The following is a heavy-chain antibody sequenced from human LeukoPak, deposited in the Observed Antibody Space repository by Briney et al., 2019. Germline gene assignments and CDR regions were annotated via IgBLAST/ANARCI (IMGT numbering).Heavy chain of an antibody. CDR1: GFTVSSNY. CDR2: IYSGGST. D-gene: IGHD3-10*01. Sequence: PGGSLRLSCAASGFTVSSNYMSWVRQAPGKGLEWVSVIYSGGSTYYADSVKGRFTISRDNSKNTLYLQMNSLRAEDTAVYYCARSAGPTYYYGSGSYSPFDYWGQGTLVTVSS. J-gene: IGHJ4*02. V-gene: IGHV3-53*01. CDR3: ARSAGPTYYYGSGSYSPFDY.